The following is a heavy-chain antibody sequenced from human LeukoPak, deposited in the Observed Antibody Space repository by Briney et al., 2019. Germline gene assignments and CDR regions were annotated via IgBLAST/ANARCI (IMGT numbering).Heavy chain of an antibody. J-gene: IGHJ4*02. CDR3: AKAGSIRFDY. D-gene: IGHD1-26*01. Sequence: GGSLRLSCAASGFTFSSYAMSWVRQAPGKGLEWVSGISGSGSGGSTYYADSVKGRFTISRDNSKNTLYLQMNSLRAEDTAVYYCAKAGSIRFDYWGQGTLVTVSS. V-gene: IGHV3-23*01. CDR1: GFTFSSYA. CDR2: ISGSGSGGST.